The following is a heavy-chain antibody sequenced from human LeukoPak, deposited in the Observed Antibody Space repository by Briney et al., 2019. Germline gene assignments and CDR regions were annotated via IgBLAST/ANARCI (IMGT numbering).Heavy chain of an antibody. CDR1: GFTLSTNY. CDR2: IYIGDTT. CDR3: ASILRSSSGYYFDY. J-gene: IGHJ4*02. V-gene: IGHV3-66*01. D-gene: IGHD3-10*01. Sequence: RGGSLRLSCAASGFTLSTNYMSWVRHAPGKGLEWVSVIYIGDTTFYADSVRGKFTISRDNSKNTLYLQMNSLRAEDTAVYYCASILRSSSGYYFDYWGQGTLVTVSS.